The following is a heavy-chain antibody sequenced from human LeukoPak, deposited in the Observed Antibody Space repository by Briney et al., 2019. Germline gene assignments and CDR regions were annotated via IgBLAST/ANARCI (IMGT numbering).Heavy chain of an antibody. CDR3: ARGLGYCSGGSCRNGY. D-gene: IGHD2-15*01. CDR2: INPNSGGT. V-gene: IGHV1-2*02. CDR1: GYTFTGYY. Sequence: ASVKVSCKASGYTFTGYYMHWVRQAPGQGLEWMGWINPNSGGTNYAQKFQGRVTMTRDTSISTAYMELSRLRSDDTAVYYCARGLGYCSGGSCRNGYWGQGTLVTVSS. J-gene: IGHJ4*02.